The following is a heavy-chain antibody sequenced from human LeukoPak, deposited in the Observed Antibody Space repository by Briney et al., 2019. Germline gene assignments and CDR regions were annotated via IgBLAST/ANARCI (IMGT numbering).Heavy chain of an antibody. CDR1: GYTFTSYG. CDR2: ISGYNGNT. D-gene: IGHD6-13*01. V-gene: IGHV1-18*01. Sequence: GASVKVSCKASGYTFTSYGISWVRQAPGQGLEWMGWISGYNGNTNYAQKLQGRVTMTTDTSTSTAYMELRSLRSDDTAVYYCASAPGIAAAGLEDYFDYWGQGTLVTVSS. J-gene: IGHJ4*02. CDR3: ASAPGIAAAGLEDYFDY.